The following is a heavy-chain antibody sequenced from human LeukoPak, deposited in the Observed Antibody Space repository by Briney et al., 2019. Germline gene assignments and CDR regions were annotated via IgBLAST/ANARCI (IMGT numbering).Heavy chain of an antibody. CDR1: GLTFSNAW. CDR2: IKSKTDGCTT. J-gene: IGHJ6*03. CDR3: AKRMVRGGSPHYYYMDV. V-gene: IGHV3-15*01. D-gene: IGHD3-10*01. Sequence: PGGSLRLSCAASGLTFSNAWMSWVRQAPGKGLEWVGRIKSKTDGCTTDYAAPVKGRFTISRDDSKNTLYLQMNSLKTEDTAVYYCAKRMVRGGSPHYYYMDVWGKGTTVTVSS.